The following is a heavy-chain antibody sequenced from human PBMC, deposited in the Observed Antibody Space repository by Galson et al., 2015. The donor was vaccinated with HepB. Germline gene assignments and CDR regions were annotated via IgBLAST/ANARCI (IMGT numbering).Heavy chain of an antibody. D-gene: IGHD3-22*01. V-gene: IGHV3-23*01. CDR2: ISGSGGST. CDR3: AKDPSNYYDSSGYY. J-gene: IGHJ4*02. Sequence: LRLSCAASGFTFSSYATSWVRQAPGKGLEWVSAISGSGGSTYYADSVKGRFTISRDNSKNTLYLQMNSLRAEDTAVYYCAKDPSNYYDSSGYYWGQGTLVTVSS. CDR1: GFTFSSYA.